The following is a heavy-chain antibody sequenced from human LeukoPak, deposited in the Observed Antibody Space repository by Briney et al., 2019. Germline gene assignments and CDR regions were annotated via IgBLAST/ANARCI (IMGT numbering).Heavy chain of an antibody. Sequence: GGSLRLSCAASGFTFSSYWMTWVRQTPGKGLEWVANIKHDGSEDYFVDSVKGRFTISRDNSKNTLYLQMNSLRAEDTAVYYCAKDRYYYDSSGGPTYFDYWGQGTLVTVSS. CDR3: AKDRYYYDSSGGPTYFDY. J-gene: IGHJ4*02. V-gene: IGHV3-7*01. CDR2: IKHDGSED. D-gene: IGHD3-22*01. CDR1: GFTFSSYW.